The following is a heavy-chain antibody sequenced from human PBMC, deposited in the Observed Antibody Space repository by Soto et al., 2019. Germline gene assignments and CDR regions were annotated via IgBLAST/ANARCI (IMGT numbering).Heavy chain of an antibody. V-gene: IGHV4-34*01. CDR3: ARGPDYVWGSYRYGWFDP. CDR2: INHSGST. D-gene: IGHD3-16*02. CDR1: GGSFSGYY. Sequence: QVQLQQWGAGLLKPSETLSLTCAVYGGSFSGYYWSWIRQPPGKGLEWIGEINHSGSTNYNPSLKSRVTISVDTSKNQFSLNLSSVTAADTAVYYCARGPDYVWGSYRYGWFDPWGQGTLVTVSS. J-gene: IGHJ5*02.